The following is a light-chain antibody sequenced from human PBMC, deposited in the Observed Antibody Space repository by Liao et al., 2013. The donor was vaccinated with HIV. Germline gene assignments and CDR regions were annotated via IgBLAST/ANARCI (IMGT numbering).Light chain of an antibody. J-gene: IGLJ2*01. V-gene: IGLV3-1*01. CDR3: QAWGSRADVL. Sequence: SFELTQPPSVSVSPGQTARITCSGHTLGDKYASWYQQRPGQSPVLVIYRNTQRPSGIPERFSGSISGNTATLTISGTQAMDEADYFCQAWGSRADVLFGGGTKLTVL. CDR1: TLGDKY. CDR2: RNT.